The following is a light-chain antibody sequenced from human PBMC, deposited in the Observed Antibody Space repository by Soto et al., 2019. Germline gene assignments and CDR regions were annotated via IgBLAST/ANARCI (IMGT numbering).Light chain of an antibody. J-gene: IGKJ4*01. Sequence: DIQMTQSPSSLSASVGDRVTITCQASQDISNYLNWYQQKPGKAPKLLIYDASNLETGVPSRFSGSVSGTDFTFTISSLQPEDIATYYCQQYDNLPLTFGGRTKVEIK. CDR3: QQYDNLPLT. V-gene: IGKV1-33*01. CDR1: QDISNY. CDR2: DAS.